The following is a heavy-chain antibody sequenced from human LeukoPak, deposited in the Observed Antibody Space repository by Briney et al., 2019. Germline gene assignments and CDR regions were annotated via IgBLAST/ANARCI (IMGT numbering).Heavy chain of an antibody. CDR2: IYYSGST. CDR1: GGSISSYY. J-gene: IGHJ4*02. CDR3: ARQAYSSGWYYFDS. Sequence: TSETLSLTCTVSGGSISSYYWSWIRQPPGKGLEGIGYIYYSGSTNYNPSLKSRVTISVDTSKNQFSLKLSSVTDADTAVYYCARQAYSSGWYYFDSWGQGTLVTVSS. V-gene: IGHV4-59*08. D-gene: IGHD6-19*01.